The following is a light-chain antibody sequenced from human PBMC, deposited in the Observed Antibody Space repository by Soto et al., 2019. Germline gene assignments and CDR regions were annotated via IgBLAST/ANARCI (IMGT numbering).Light chain of an antibody. CDR1: TSDIGFYDYETSDIGFYDY. CDR3: SSYSTSYFYF. V-gene: IGLV2-14*01. J-gene: IGLJ1*01. Sequence: QSALTQPASVSGSPGQSLTISCTGTTSDIGFYDYETSDIGFYDYVSWYQQYPGKAPKLLIYGVTIRPSGISNRFSGSKSGSTASLTISGLRDEDEADYYCSSYSTSYFYFLGSGTKVT. CDR2: GVT.